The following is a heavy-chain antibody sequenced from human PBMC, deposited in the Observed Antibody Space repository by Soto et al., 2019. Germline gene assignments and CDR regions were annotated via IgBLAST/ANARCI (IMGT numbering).Heavy chain of an antibody. V-gene: IGHV4-31*03. J-gene: IGHJ1*01. Sequence: QVQLQESGPGLVKASQTLSLTCNVSGGSISSGGYYWTWIRQHPGKGLEWIGNIHHSGSTFYNPSLKSRASIAVDTSKNQFSLKLSSVTAADTAVYFCVRGVLSWGQGTLVTVSP. D-gene: IGHD3-10*01. CDR1: GGSISSGGYY. CDR3: VRGVLS. CDR2: IHHSGST.